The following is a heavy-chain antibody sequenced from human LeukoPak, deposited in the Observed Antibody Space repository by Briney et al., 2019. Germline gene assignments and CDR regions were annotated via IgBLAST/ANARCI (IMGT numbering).Heavy chain of an antibody. V-gene: IGHV3-30*04. CDR3: AKDRPGIAAQFNWFDP. CDR1: GFTFSSYA. J-gene: IGHJ5*02. D-gene: IGHD6-13*01. Sequence: PGGSLRLSCAASGFTFSSYAMHWVRQAPGKGLEWVAVISYDGSNKYYADSVKGRFTISRDNSKNTLYLQMNSLRAEDTAVYYCAKDRPGIAAQFNWFDPWGQGTLVTVSS. CDR2: ISYDGSNK.